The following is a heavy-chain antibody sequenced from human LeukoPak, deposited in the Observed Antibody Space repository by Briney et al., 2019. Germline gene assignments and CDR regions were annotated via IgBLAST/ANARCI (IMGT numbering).Heavy chain of an antibody. D-gene: IGHD1-1*01. V-gene: IGHV4-34*01. Sequence: SETLSLTCAVYGGSFSGYYWSWIRQPPGKGLEWIGEINHSGSTNYNPSLKSRVTISVDTSKNQFSLKLSSVTAADTAVYYCARDRQLSAFDIWGQGTMVTVSS. CDR3: ARDRQLSAFDI. CDR2: INHSGST. CDR1: GGSFSGYY. J-gene: IGHJ3*02.